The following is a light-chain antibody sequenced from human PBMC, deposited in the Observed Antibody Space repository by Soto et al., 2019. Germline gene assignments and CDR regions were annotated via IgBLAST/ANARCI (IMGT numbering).Light chain of an antibody. CDR2: XAS. V-gene: IGKV3-11*01. CDR1: KSLXNY. CDR3: QQRTNWRT. J-gene: IGKJ5*01. Sequence: TQSASPLPVSPGERVSLSCGPSKSLXNYFAWYRQKPAKATRLLVYXASNRATGIPARFSGSGCGTDFTITIICLEPEDVVVYYCQQRTNWRTFGQGTRLDNK.